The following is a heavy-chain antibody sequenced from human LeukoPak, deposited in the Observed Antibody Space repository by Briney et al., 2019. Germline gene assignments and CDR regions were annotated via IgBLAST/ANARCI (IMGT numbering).Heavy chain of an antibody. CDR2: INHSGST. V-gene: IGHV4-34*01. D-gene: IGHD3-22*01. J-gene: IGHJ4*02. CDR1: GFTFSSYG. Sequence: GSLRLSCAASGFTFSSYGMNWVRQPPGKGLEWIGEINHSGSTNYNPSLKSRVTISVDTSKNQFSLKLSSVTAADTAVYYCARGLYDSSGFSEGIFDYWGQGTLVTVSS. CDR3: ARGLYDSSGFSEGIFDY.